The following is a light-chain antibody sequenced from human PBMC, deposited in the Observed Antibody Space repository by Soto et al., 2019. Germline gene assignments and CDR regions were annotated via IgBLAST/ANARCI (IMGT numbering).Light chain of an antibody. J-gene: IGLJ2*01. Sequence: QSVLTQPPSASGTPGQRVTISCSGSGSSIGTNTVNWYRQLPGTAPKLLIYGNNQRPSGVPDRFSGSKSGTSASLGISGLQSDEQADYYCAAWDGSLNNVLFGGGTKLTVL. CDR2: GNN. CDR3: AAWDGSLNNVL. CDR1: GSSIGTNT. V-gene: IGLV1-44*01.